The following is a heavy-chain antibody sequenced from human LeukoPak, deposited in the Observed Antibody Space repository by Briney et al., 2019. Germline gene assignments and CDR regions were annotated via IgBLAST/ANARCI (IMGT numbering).Heavy chain of an antibody. CDR2: IIPIFGTA. D-gene: IGHD3-22*01. V-gene: IGHV1-69*13. J-gene: IGHJ3*02. Sequence: GASVKVSCKASGGTFSSYAISWVRQAPGQGLEWMGGIIPIFGTANYAQKFQGRVTITADESTSTAYMELSSLRSEDTAVYYCARDRGGGYYDNSGYGGLRPPGRGTAFDIWGQGTMVTVSS. CDR3: ARDRGGGYYDNSGYGGLRPPGRGTAFDI. CDR1: GGTFSSYA.